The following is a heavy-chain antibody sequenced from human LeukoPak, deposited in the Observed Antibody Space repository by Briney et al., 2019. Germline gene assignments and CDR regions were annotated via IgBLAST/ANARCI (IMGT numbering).Heavy chain of an antibody. D-gene: IGHD4-17*01. V-gene: IGHV1-8*01. CDR3: ARETTDGTSSKFDP. Sequence: ASVKVSCEASGYTFISYDINWVRQATGQGLEWMGWMNPNSGNTGYAQKFQGRVTMTRNTSISTVYMELSSLRSEDTAVCYCARETTDGTSSKFDPWGQGTLVTVSS. CDR1: GYTFISYD. J-gene: IGHJ5*02. CDR2: MNPNSGNT.